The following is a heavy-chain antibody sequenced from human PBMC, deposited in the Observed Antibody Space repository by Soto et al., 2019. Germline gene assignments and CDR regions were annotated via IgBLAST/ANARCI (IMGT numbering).Heavy chain of an antibody. Sequence: GGSLRLSCAASGFTVSSNYMSWGRQAPGKGLEWVSVIYSGGSTYYADSVKGRFTISRDNSKNTLYLQMNSLRAEDTAVYYCARDRYGRDAFDIWGQGTMVTVSS. CDR2: IYSGGST. CDR1: GFTVSSNY. D-gene: IGHD4-17*01. J-gene: IGHJ3*02. V-gene: IGHV3-66*01. CDR3: ARDRYGRDAFDI.